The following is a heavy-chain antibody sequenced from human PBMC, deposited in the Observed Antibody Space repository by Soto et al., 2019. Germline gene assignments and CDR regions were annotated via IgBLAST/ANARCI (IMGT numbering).Heavy chain of an antibody. Sequence: PGVSLSLSCVDSGVRFSSLWMHWVRQAPGKGLEWVARIDNDGIGTSYADSVKGRFTISRDNAKNTLYLQMNSLRVEDTAVYYCVRLGGFSESDYWGQGTLVTVSS. CDR2: IDNDGIGT. CDR3: VRLGGFSESDY. J-gene: IGHJ4*02. CDR1: GVRFSSLW. V-gene: IGHV3-74*01. D-gene: IGHD5-12*01.